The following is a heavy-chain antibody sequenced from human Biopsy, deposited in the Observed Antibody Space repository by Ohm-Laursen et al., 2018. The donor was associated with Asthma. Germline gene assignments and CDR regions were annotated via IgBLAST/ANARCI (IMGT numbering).Heavy chain of an antibody. D-gene: IGHD3-22*01. V-gene: IGHV4-31*03. J-gene: IGHJ4*02. Sequence: PSHTLALTCTVSGDSIPSCYCCWNWIRQPPAWGLEWIVYILHSGTSYFNPSLKSRVSFSRYTSKNQFSLRLSAVTAADTAMYYCARIPRGSGSYFVDYWGQGTLVTVSS. CDR1: GDSIPSCYCC. CDR3: ARIPRGSGSYFVDY. CDR2: ILHSGTS.